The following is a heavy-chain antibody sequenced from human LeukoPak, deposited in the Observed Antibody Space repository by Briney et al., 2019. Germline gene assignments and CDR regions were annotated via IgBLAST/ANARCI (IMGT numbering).Heavy chain of an antibody. CDR2: LTTSGSTK. Sequence: PGGSLRLSCATSGFTFSNYEMNWVRQAPGKGLEWISYLTTSGSTKYYADSVKGRFTISRDNAKNSLFLQMNSLRAEDTAVYYCTRDPRHFDSCGQGTLVTVSS. CDR3: TRDPRHFDS. D-gene: IGHD6-6*01. J-gene: IGHJ4*02. V-gene: IGHV3-48*03. CDR1: GFTFSNYE.